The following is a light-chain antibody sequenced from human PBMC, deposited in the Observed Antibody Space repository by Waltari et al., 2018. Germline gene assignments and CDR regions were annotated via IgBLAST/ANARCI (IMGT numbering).Light chain of an antibody. CDR3: QQYDSSPPT. Sequence: CRASQSGTNSCLGCYQQNPVQAPKLLIYGMSSRATGISDRFSGSGSGTDFTLTISRLEPEDFAVYYCQQYDSSPPTFGGGTKVEI. J-gene: IGKJ4*01. CDR2: GMS. V-gene: IGKV3-20*01. CDR1: QSGTNSC.